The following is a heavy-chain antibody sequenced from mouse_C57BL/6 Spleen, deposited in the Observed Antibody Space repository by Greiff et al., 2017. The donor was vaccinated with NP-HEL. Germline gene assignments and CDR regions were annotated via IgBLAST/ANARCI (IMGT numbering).Heavy chain of an antibody. CDR3: ARSPYDYGAY. V-gene: IGHV1-64*01. Sequence: VQLQQPGAELVKPGASVKLSCKASGYTFTSYWMHWVKQRPGQGLEWIGMIHPNSGSTNYNEKFKRKATLTVDKSSSTAYMQLSSLTSEDSAVYYCARSPYDYGAYWGQGTLVTVSA. CDR2: IHPNSGST. CDR1: GYTFTSYW. D-gene: IGHD2-4*01. J-gene: IGHJ3*01.